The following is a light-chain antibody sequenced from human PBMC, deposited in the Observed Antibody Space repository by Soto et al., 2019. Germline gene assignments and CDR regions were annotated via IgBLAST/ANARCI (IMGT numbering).Light chain of an antibody. CDR2: EVS. Sequence: QSVLTQPPSAPGSPGQSVTISCTGTSSDIGTYDYVSWYQHLPDKAPKLIIYEVSKRPSGVPDRFSGSKSGNTASLTVSGLQAEDEGDYYCCSYGGGNNFYVFGTGTKLTVL. J-gene: IGLJ1*01. V-gene: IGLV2-8*01. CDR1: SSDIGTYDY. CDR3: CSYGGGNNFYV.